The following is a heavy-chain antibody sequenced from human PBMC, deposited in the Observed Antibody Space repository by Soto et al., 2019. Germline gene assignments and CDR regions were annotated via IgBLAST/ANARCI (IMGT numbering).Heavy chain of an antibody. CDR3: ARGATGTTTIRIDI. J-gene: IGHJ3*02. V-gene: IGHV3-23*01. CDR2: IRATGGST. Sequence: VGSLRLSCAGSGFSFSAYAMNWVRQAPGKGLEWVSTIRATGGSTYYADSVKGRFTISRDNSKSTLYLQMNSLRAEDTAVYYCARGATGTTTIRIDIWGPGTLVTVSS. D-gene: IGHD1-1*01. CDR1: GFSFSAYA.